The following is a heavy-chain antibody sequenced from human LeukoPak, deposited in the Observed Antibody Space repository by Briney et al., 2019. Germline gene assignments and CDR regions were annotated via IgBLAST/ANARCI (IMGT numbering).Heavy chain of an antibody. CDR1: GYTFTSYG. J-gene: IGHJ4*02. CDR2: ISAYNGNT. Sequence: ASVKVSCKASGYTFTSYGISWVRQAPGQGLEWMGWISAYNGNTNYAQKLQGRVTMTTDTSTSTAYMELRSLRSDDTAVYYCARSPTFNVVVVAATNDYWGQGTLVAVSS. D-gene: IGHD2-15*01. CDR3: ARSPTFNVVVVAATNDY. V-gene: IGHV1-18*01.